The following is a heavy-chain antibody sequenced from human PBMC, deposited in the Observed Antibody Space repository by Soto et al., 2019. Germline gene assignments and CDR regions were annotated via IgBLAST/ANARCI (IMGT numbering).Heavy chain of an antibody. CDR3: ARIRGYCSGGSCYFYYFAMDV. D-gene: IGHD2-15*01. Sequence: SGPTLVNPTETLTLTCTVSGFSLSDADGGVSWIRQPPGKALEWLAHILSNDEEVYSSSLRSRLTISKDTSRSQVVLTMSNMEPVDTATYYCARIRGYCSGGSCYFYYFAMDVWGQGTTVTVSS. CDR2: ILSNDEE. V-gene: IGHV2-26*01. J-gene: IGHJ6*02. CDR1: GFSLSDADGG.